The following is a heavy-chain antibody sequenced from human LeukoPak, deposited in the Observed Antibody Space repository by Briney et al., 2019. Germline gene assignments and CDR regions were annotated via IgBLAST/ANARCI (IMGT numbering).Heavy chain of an antibody. CDR1: GGSISSGDYY. J-gene: IGHJ2*01. V-gene: IGHV4-30-4*08. Sequence: PSETLSLTCTVSGGSISSGDYYWSWNRQPPGKGLEWIGYIYYSGSTYYNPSLKSRVTISVDTSKNQFSLKLSSVTAADTAVYYCAREGLGIEYFDLWGRGTLVTVSS. CDR2: IYYSGST. CDR3: AREGLGIEYFDL. D-gene: IGHD7-27*01.